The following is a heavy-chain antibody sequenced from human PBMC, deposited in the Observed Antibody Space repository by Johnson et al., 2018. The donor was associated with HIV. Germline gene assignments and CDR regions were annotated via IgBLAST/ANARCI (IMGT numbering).Heavy chain of an antibody. Sequence: VQLVESGGGLVKPGGSLRLSCVASGFAVSGYYMSWVRQAPGKGLEWVSVLFSGDTTYYADSVNGRFTISRDNSKNKLYLQMNRLRAEDPALYFLARLDTSRRDAFDIWGQGTMVTVSS. J-gene: IGHJ3*02. CDR3: ARLDTSRRDAFDI. CDR1: GFAVSGYY. CDR2: LFSGDTT. V-gene: IGHV3-66*01.